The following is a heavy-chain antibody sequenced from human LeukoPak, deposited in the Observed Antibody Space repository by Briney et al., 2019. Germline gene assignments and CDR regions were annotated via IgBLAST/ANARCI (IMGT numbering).Heavy chain of an antibody. CDR2: MYTLGNT. Sequence: GGSLRLSCAASGFTVSSNYMTWVRQAPGKGLEWVSVMYTLGNTYYADSVRGRFTISRDNSKSTLYLQMNSLRAEDTAVYYCAGYSGRYPYYMDVWAKGPRSPSP. CDR1: GFTVSSNY. CDR3: AGYSGRYPYYMDV. J-gene: IGHJ6*03. D-gene: IGHD1-26*01. V-gene: IGHV3-66*01.